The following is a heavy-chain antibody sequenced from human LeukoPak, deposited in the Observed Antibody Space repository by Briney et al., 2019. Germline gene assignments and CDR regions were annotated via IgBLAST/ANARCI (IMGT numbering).Heavy chain of an antibody. CDR3: ARAPGGHYYYMDV. Sequence: SETLSLTCTVSGGSISSYYWSWIRQPPGKGLEWIGYIYYSGSTNYNPSLKSRVTISVDTSKNQFSLKLSSVTAADTAVYYCARAPGGHYYYMDVWGKGTTVTISS. V-gene: IGHV4-59*01. CDR1: GGSISSYY. J-gene: IGHJ6*03. D-gene: IGHD3-16*01. CDR2: IYYSGST.